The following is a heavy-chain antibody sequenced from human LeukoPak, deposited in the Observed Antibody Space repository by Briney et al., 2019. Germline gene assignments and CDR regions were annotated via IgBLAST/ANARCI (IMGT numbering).Heavy chain of an antibody. CDR2: IRYDGSNK. Sequence: GSLRLSCAASGFTFSSYGMHWVRQAPGKGLEWVAFIRYDGSNKYFADSVKGRFTISRDSSKNTLYLQMNSLRVDDTAIYYCAKDAVSPGEDYFDPWGPGMLVTVSS. CDR3: AKDAVSPGEDYFDP. J-gene: IGHJ5*02. CDR1: GFTFSSYG. V-gene: IGHV3-30*02. D-gene: IGHD7-27*01.